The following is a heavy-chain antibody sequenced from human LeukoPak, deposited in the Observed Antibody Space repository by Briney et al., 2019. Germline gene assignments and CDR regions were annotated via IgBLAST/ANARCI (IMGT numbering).Heavy chain of an antibody. CDR1: GYTFTSYG. CDR2: ISAYNGNT. Sequence: ASVKVSCKASGYTFTSYGISWVRQAPGQGLEWRGWISAYNGNTNYAQKLQGRVTMTTDTSTSTAYMELRSLRSDDTAVYYCARVLDYYGSGSYFADYWGQGTLVTVSS. V-gene: IGHV1-18*01. D-gene: IGHD3-10*01. CDR3: ARVLDYYGSGSYFADY. J-gene: IGHJ4*02.